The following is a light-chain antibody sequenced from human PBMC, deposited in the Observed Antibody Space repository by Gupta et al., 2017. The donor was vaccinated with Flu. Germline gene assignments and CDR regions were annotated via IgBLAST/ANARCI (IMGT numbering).Light chain of an antibody. CDR2: SNN. Sequence: QSVLTQPPSASGTPGQRVTILCSGSSSNIGRNTVNWYQQLPGTDPKLLIYSNNQRPSGVTDRVLCYKAGNYASPRTRGLQSEDEADDYCGASHASMTAWVFGGGTKITVL. V-gene: IGLV1-44*01. CDR3: GASHASMTAWV. CDR1: SSNIGRNT. J-gene: IGLJ3*02.